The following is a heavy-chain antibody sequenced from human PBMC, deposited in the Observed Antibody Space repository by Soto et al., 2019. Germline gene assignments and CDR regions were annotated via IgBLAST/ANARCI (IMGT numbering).Heavy chain of an antibody. D-gene: IGHD4-17*01. V-gene: IGHV1-58*02. CDR2: IIVDNGNT. J-gene: IGHJ4*02. CDR3: ARAGETTMSEY. CDR1: GFTFTHSA. Sequence: SVKVSCKASGFTFTHSAMQWVRQARGQSLEWIGWIIVDNGNTNYAPKLQGRVTITTDTSTSTAYMELRSLRSDDTAVYYCARAGETTMSEYWGQGTLVTVSS.